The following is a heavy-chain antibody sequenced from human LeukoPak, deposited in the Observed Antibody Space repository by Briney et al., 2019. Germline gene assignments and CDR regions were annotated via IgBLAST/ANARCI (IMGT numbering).Heavy chain of an antibody. Sequence: GGSLRLSCAASGFTFSSYSMNWVRQAPGKGLEWVANIKQDGSEKYYVDSVKGRFTISRDNAKNSLYLQMNSLRAEDTAVYYCARNLGYCSGGSCYSYGYFDYWGQGTLVTVSS. J-gene: IGHJ4*02. D-gene: IGHD2-15*01. CDR3: ARNLGYCSGGSCYSYGYFDY. CDR2: IKQDGSEK. CDR1: GFTFSSYS. V-gene: IGHV3-7*01.